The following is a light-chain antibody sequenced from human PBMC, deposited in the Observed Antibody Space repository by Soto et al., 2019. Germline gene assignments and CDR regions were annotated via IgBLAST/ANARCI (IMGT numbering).Light chain of an antibody. V-gene: IGKV3-20*01. Sequence: DIVLTRSPGTLSLSPGERATLSCRASQSVSSSYLAWYQQKPGQAPRLLIYGASSRATGIPDRFSGSGSGTAFTLTISRMEPEDFAVYYCQQYGSSPWTFGQGTKV. CDR2: GAS. CDR1: QSVSSSY. CDR3: QQYGSSPWT. J-gene: IGKJ1*01.